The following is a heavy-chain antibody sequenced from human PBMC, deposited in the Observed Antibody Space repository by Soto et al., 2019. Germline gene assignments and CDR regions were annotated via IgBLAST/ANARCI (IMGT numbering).Heavy chain of an antibody. V-gene: IGHV3-30-3*01. Sequence: QVQLVESGGGVVQPGRSLRLSCAASGFTFSSYAMHWVRQAPGKGLEWVAVISYDGSNKYYADSVKGRFTISRDNSKNTLYLQMNSLRAEDTAVYYCARDTGSSWQNFEKPFWYWGQGTLVTVSS. CDR1: GFTFSSYA. J-gene: IGHJ4*02. CDR3: ARDTGSSWQNFEKPFWY. CDR2: ISYDGSNK. D-gene: IGHD6-13*01.